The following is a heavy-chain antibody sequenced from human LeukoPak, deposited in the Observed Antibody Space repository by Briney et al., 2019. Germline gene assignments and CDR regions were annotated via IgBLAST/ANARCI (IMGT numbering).Heavy chain of an antibody. V-gene: IGHV1-69*13. Sequence: SVKVSCKASGGTFSSYAISWVRQAPGQGLEWMGGIIPIFGTASYAQKFQGRVTITADESTSTAYMELSSLRSEDTAVYYCAHPGVGYCSSTSCYTLLYWGQGTLVTVSS. CDR2: IIPIFGTA. D-gene: IGHD2-2*02. CDR3: AHPGVGYCSSTSCYTLLY. J-gene: IGHJ4*02. CDR1: GGTFSSYA.